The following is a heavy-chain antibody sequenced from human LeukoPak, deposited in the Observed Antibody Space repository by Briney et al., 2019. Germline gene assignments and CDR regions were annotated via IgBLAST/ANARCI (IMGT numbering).Heavy chain of an antibody. Sequence: GGSLKLSCAASGFAFSSYSMNWVRQAPGKGLQWVSYISTSNSTIYYADSVKGRFTISRDNAKNSLYLQMNSLRAEDTAVYYCASRDSSGPHYWGQGTLVTVSS. CDR1: GFAFSSYS. J-gene: IGHJ4*02. CDR2: ISTSNSTI. V-gene: IGHV3-48*04. D-gene: IGHD6-19*01. CDR3: ASRDSSGPHY.